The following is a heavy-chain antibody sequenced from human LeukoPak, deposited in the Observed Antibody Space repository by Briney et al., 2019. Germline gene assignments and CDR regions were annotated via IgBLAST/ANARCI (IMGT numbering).Heavy chain of an antibody. CDR1: GGSISSSGYY. D-gene: IGHD3-3*01. J-gene: IGHJ4*02. Sequence: SETLSLTCTVSGGSISSSGYYWGWIRQPPGKGLEWIGSMYYSGSTYHNPSLKSRVTISIDTSKNQFSLKLSSVTAADTAVYYCARDFRGGYDFWSGYYTPYYFDYWGQGTLVTVSS. V-gene: IGHV4-39*07. CDR3: ARDFRGGYDFWSGYYTPYYFDY. CDR2: MYYSGST.